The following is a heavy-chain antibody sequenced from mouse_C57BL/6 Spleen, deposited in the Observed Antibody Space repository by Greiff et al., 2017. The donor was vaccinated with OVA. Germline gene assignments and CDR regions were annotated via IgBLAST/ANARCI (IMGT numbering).Heavy chain of an antibody. J-gene: IGHJ4*01. CDR1: GFSLTSYG. D-gene: IGHD1-1*02. CDR3: AKNDYDYGAMDY. Sequence: VQLVESGPGLVQPSQSLSITCTVSGFSLTSYGVHWVRQPPGKGLEWLGVIWSGGSTDYNAAFISRLSISKDNSKSQVFFKMNSLQADDTAIYYCAKNDYDYGAMDYWGQGTSVTVSS. CDR2: IWSGGST. V-gene: IGHV2-4*01.